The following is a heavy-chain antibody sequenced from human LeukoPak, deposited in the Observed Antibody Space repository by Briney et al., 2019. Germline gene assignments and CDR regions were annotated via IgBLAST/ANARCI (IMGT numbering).Heavy chain of an antibody. CDR3: ARGHHSGSYQSPHWFDP. V-gene: IGHV4-34*01. Sequence: SSQTLSITSAAYARSFIGYYWNWIHHPPGHPPHSIVQINHSGRTNYNPSLKSRVTISVDTSKNQFSLKLSSVTAADTAVYYCARGHHSGSYQSPHWFDPWGQGTLVTVSS. D-gene: IGHD1-26*01. CDR1: ARSFIGYY. CDR2: INHSGRT. J-gene: IGHJ5*02.